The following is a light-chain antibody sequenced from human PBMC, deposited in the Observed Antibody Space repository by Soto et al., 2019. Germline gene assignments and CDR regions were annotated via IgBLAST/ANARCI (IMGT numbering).Light chain of an antibody. CDR2: GAS. CDR1: QTISNY. CDR3: QQSYNVWFS. J-gene: IGKJ3*01. V-gene: IGKV1-39*01. Sequence: DIQMTQSPASLAASLGDRITISCRASQTISNYLNWYHQKPGEAPKILIYGASTLQSGVPSSVSGSGSGTECTLSISRLQPVEFGTYYCQQSYNVWFSLGPGTKVDVK.